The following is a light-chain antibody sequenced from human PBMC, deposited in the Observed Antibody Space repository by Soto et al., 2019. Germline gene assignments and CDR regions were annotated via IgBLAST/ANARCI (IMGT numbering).Light chain of an antibody. CDR2: GAS. V-gene: IGKV3-20*01. J-gene: IGKJ4*01. CDR1: QSVSNNY. Sequence: EIVLTQSPGTLSLSPLEISTLSFMASQSVSNNYLAWYQQKPGQAPRLLIYGASNRATGTPDRFSGSGSGTDFTLIISRLEPEDFAVYYCQQYGSSVLTFGGGTKVDIK. CDR3: QQYGSSVLT.